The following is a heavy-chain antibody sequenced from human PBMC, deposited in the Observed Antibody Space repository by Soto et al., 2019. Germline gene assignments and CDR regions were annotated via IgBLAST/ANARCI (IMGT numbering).Heavy chain of an antibody. CDR2: TFTGGST. CDR3: AKKPPSSIQGRAFGMDV. CDR1: GFSVTTYY. J-gene: IGHJ6*02. V-gene: IGHV3-53*02. Sequence: EVQLVETGGGLIQPGGSLRLSCLASGFSVTTYYIIWVRQPPGKGLEWVSTTFTGGSTHYADSVKGRFSISRDNSKNTLYLQMNSLRVEDTAVYYCAKKPPSSIQGRAFGMDVWGQGTTVSVSS.